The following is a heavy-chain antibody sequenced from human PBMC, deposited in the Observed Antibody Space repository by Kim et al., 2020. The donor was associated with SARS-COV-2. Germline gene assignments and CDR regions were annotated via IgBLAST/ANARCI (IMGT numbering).Heavy chain of an antibody. Sequence: SETLSLTCTVSGGSISSYYWSWIRQPPGKGLEWIGYIYYSGSTNYNPSLKSRVTISVDTSKNQFSLKLSSVTAADTAVYYCARQPAAGTRYYYYGMDVWGQGTTVTVSS. D-gene: IGHD6-13*01. J-gene: IGHJ6*02. CDR1: GGSISSYY. V-gene: IGHV4-59*01. CDR2: IYYSGST. CDR3: ARQPAAGTRYYYYGMDV.